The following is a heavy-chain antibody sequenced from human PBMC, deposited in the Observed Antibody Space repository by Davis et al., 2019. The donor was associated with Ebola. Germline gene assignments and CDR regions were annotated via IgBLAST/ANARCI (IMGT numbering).Heavy chain of an antibody. D-gene: IGHD6-19*01. CDR3: AVAGNHPAPSGYYYGIDV. Sequence: SVTVSCKASGGTFSSYAISWVRQAPGQGLEWMGGILPIFGTANYAQKFQGRVTITADESTSTAYVELSSLRSEDTAVYYCAVAGNHPAPSGYYYGIDVWGQGTTVTVSS. J-gene: IGHJ6*02. V-gene: IGHV1-69*13. CDR1: GGTFSSYA. CDR2: ILPIFGTA.